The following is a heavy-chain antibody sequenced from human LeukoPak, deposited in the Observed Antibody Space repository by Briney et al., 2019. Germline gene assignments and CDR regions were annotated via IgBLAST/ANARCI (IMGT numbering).Heavy chain of an antibody. V-gene: IGHV1-8*02. Sequence: GASVKVSCKASGYTFTSYGISWVRQATGQGLEWMGWMNPNSGNTGYAQKFQGRVTMTRETSISTAYMELTRLRSDDTAVYYCARAPRGYCSGGSCFDYWGQGTLVTVSS. J-gene: IGHJ4*02. CDR3: ARAPRGYCSGGSCFDY. D-gene: IGHD2-15*01. CDR2: MNPNSGNT. CDR1: GYTFTSYG.